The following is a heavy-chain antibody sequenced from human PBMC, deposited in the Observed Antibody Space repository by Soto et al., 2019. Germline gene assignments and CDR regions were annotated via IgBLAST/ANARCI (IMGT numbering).Heavy chain of an antibody. CDR2: IYWDDDK. D-gene: IGHD3-16*01. V-gene: IGHV2-5*02. Sequence: QITLKESGPTLVKPTQTLTLTCTFSGFSLSTSGVGVGWIRQPPGKTLEWLALIYWDDDKRYSPSLKSSLTITKETSKNQVVLTMTNMDPVDTATYYCAHSLYDYVWGTNWFDPWGQGTLVAVSS. CDR3: AHSLYDYVWGTNWFDP. J-gene: IGHJ5*02. CDR1: GFSLSTSGVG.